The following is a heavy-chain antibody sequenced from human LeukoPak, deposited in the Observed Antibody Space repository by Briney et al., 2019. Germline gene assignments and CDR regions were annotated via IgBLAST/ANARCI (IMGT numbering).Heavy chain of an antibody. D-gene: IGHD3-10*01. V-gene: IGHV3-23*01. Sequence: GGSLRLSCVVSGITLSNYGMSWVRQAPGKGLEWVSGISVRGGSTNYADSVKGRFIISRDTSKNTVYLQMNSLRVEDTAVYYCAKRGIVIRAVIIIGFHKEAYYFDYWGQGILVTVSS. J-gene: IGHJ4*02. CDR3: AKRGIVIRAVIIIGFHKEAYYFDY. CDR1: GITLSNYG. CDR2: ISVRGGST.